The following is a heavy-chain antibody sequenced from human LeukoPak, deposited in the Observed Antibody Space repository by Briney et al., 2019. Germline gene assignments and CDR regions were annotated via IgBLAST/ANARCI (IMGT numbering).Heavy chain of an antibody. CDR3: ARHALDLDAFDI. V-gene: IGHV4-59*08. Sequence: PSETLSLTCAVYGGSFSGYYWSWIRQPPGKGLEWIGYIYYSGSTNYNPSLKSRVTISVDTSKNQFSLKLSSVTAADTAVYYCARHALDLDAFDIWGQGTMVTVSS. J-gene: IGHJ3*02. CDR2: IYYSGST. CDR1: GGSFSGYY. D-gene: IGHD1-1*01.